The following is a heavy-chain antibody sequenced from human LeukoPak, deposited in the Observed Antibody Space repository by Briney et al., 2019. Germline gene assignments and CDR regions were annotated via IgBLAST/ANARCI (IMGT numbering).Heavy chain of an antibody. CDR3: ARERKDYYDSSGYYRNAFDI. V-gene: IGHV4-34*01. CDR2: INHSGST. CDR1: GGSFSGYY. D-gene: IGHD3-22*01. Sequence: SETLSLTCAVYGGSFSGYYWSWIRQPPGKGLEWIGDINHSGSTNYNPSLKSRVTISVDTSKNQFSLKLSSVTAADTAVYYCARERKDYYDSSGYYRNAFDIWGQGTMVTVSS. J-gene: IGHJ3*02.